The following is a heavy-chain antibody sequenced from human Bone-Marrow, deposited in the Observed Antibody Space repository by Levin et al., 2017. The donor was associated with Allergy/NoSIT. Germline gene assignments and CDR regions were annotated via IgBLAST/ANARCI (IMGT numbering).Heavy chain of an antibody. Sequence: GSLRLSCTVSGGSISGYYWSWVRQPPGKGLEWVGHIFYSGSTNYNPSLKSRVTISINTSKNQFSLNLTSVTAADTAFYYCARSVAGECDYWGQGTLVTVSS. J-gene: IGHJ4*02. CDR2: IFYSGST. V-gene: IGHV4-59*01. CDR3: ARSVAGECDY. CDR1: GGSISGYY. D-gene: IGHD3-10*01.